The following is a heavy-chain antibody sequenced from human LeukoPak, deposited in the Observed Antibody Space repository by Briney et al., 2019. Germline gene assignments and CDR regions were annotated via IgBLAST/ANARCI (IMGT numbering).Heavy chain of an antibody. CDR1: GYTFTGYY. V-gene: IGHV1-2*02. Sequence: GASVKVSCKAAGYTFTGYYMFWVRQAPGQGLEWMGWINSNSGGTSYAQKFQGRVTLTRDTPTRTAFMELNRPTSDDTAVYYCARTSIAARRADFDYWGQGTVVTVSS. CDR2: INSNSGGT. D-gene: IGHD6-6*01. J-gene: IGHJ4*02. CDR3: ARTSIAARRADFDY.